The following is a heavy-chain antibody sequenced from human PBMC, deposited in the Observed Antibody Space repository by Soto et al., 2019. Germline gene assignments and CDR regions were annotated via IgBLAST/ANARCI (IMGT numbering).Heavy chain of an antibody. CDR3: AKGEEDYYDSSGSNFDY. V-gene: IGHV3-30*18. CDR2: ISYDGSNK. Sequence: QVQLVESGGGVVQPGRSLRLSCAASGFTFSSYGMHWVRQAPGKGLEWVAVISYDGSNKYYADSVKGRFTISRDNSKNTLYLQMNSLRAEDTAVYHCAKGEEDYYDSSGSNFDYWGQGTLVTVSS. CDR1: GFTFSSYG. J-gene: IGHJ4*02. D-gene: IGHD3-22*01.